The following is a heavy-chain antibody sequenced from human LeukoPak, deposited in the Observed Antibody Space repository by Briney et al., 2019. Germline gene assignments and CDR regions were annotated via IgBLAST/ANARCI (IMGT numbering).Heavy chain of an antibody. D-gene: IGHD1-7*01. V-gene: IGHV1-69*13. J-gene: IGHJ6*02. CDR3: ARGRLELPYYYYYGMDV. CDR2: IIPIFGTA. CDR1: GGTFSSHA. Sequence: AASVKVSCKASGGTFSSHAISWVRQAPGQGLEWMGGIIPIFGTANYAQKFQGRVTITADESTSTAYMELSSLRSEDTAVYYCARGRLELPYYYYYGMDVWGQGTTVTVSS.